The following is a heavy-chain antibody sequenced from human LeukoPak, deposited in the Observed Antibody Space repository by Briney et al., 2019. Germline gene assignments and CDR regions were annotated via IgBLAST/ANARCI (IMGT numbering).Heavy chain of an antibody. CDR1: GFTFSIYW. D-gene: IGHD2/OR15-2a*01. CDR2: IKQDGSEK. V-gene: IGHV3-7*01. J-gene: IGHJ6*02. CDR3: AKYSSYYYYGMDV. Sequence: GGSLRLSCAASGFTFSIYWMSWVRRAPGKGLEWVANIKQDGSEKYYVDSVKGRFTISRDNAKNSLYLQMNSLRAEDTAVYYCAKYSSYYYYGMDVWGQGTTVTVSS.